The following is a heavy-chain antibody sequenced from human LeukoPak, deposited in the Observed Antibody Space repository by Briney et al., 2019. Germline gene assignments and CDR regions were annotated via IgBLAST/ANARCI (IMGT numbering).Heavy chain of an antibody. J-gene: IGHJ4*02. Sequence: SETLSLTCTVSGGSISSGGYCWSWIRQHPGKGLEWIGYIYYSGSAYYNPSLKSRVTISVDTSENQFSLKLSSVTAADTAVYYCARVNYGSATKEDYWGQGTLVTVSS. V-gene: IGHV4-31*03. CDR2: IYYSGSA. D-gene: IGHD3-10*01. CDR1: GGSISSGGYC. CDR3: ARVNYGSATKEDY.